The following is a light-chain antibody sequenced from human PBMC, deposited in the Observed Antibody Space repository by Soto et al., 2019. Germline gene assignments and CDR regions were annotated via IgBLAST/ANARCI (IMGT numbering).Light chain of an antibody. V-gene: IGKV1-5*03. CDR2: KAS. CDR1: QSISSW. Sequence: DIQLTQTPSTLSASVVDRVTITCPASQSISSWLAWYQQKPGKAPKLLIYKASSLESGVPSRFSGSGSGTEFTLTISSLQPDDFATYYCQHYNSYSEACGQGTKGDIK. J-gene: IGKJ1*01. CDR3: QHYNSYSEA.